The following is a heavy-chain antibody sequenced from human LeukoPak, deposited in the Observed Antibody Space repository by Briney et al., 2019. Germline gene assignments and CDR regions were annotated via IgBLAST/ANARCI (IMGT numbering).Heavy chain of an antibody. CDR2: MRYSGST. V-gene: IGHV4-34*01. D-gene: IGHD4-17*01. J-gene: IGHJ4*02. Sequence: SETLSLTCAVYGGSFSGYYWGWLRQPPGKGLEWIGSMRYSGSTYYNLSLKSRVTISVDTSKSQFSLKLSSVTAADTAVYYCARHVYGEYGPGDYWGQGILVTVSS. CDR1: GGSFSGYY. CDR3: ARHVYGEYGPGDY.